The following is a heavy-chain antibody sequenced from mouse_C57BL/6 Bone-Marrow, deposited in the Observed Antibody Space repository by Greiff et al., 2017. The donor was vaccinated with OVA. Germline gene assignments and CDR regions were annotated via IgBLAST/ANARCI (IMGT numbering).Heavy chain of an antibody. J-gene: IGHJ2*01. V-gene: IGHV1-50*01. CDR2: IDPSDSYT. Sequence: QVQLQQPGAELVKPGASVKLSCKASGYTFTSYWMQWVKQRPGQGLEWIGKIDPSDSYTNYNQKFKGKATLTVDKSSSTAYMQLSSLTSTDAAVSFCSRLNGSGYGYWGQGTTLTVSS. CDR1: GYTFTSYW. D-gene: IGHD1-1*01. CDR3: SRLNGSGYGY.